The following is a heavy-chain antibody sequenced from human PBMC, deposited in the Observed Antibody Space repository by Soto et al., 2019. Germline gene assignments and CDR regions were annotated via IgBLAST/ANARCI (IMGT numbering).Heavy chain of an antibody. D-gene: IGHD5-18*01. Sequence: LSLTCTVSGASISGTNYYWDWIRQPPGKGLEWVGSISYSGSTYYSPSLKSRVTISLDKSKNQFSLSLYSVTVADTAVYYCASQAGGYSYGPLDYWGQGTLVTVSS. J-gene: IGHJ4*02. CDR3: ASQAGGYSYGPLDY. CDR1: GASISGTNYY. CDR2: ISYSGST. V-gene: IGHV4-39*01.